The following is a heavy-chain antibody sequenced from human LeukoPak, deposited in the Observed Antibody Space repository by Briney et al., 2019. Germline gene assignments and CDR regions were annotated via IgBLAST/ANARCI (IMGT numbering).Heavy chain of an antibody. Sequence: GGSLRLSCAASGFTFSSYAMHWVRQAPGKGLEYVSAISSNGGSTYYANSVKGRFTISRDNSKNTLYLQMGSLRAEDMAVYYCARGSMLEMATMVYWGQGTLVTVSS. CDR2: ISSNGGST. CDR1: GFTFSSYA. D-gene: IGHD5-24*01. V-gene: IGHV3-64*01. CDR3: ARGSMLEMATMVY. J-gene: IGHJ4*02.